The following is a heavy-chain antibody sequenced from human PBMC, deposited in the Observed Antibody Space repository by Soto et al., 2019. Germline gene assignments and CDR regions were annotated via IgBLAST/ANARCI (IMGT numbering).Heavy chain of an antibody. CDR3: AREAPGIAVAGTPFYFDY. CDR2: IYYSGST. D-gene: IGHD6-19*01. CDR1: GGSISSYY. V-gene: IGHV4-59*01. Sequence: SETLSLTCTVSGGSISSYYWSWIRQPPGKGLEWIGYIYYSGSTNYNPSLKSRVTISVDTSKNQFSLKLSSVTAADTAVYYCAREAPGIAVAGTPFYFDYWGQGTLVTVSS. J-gene: IGHJ4*02.